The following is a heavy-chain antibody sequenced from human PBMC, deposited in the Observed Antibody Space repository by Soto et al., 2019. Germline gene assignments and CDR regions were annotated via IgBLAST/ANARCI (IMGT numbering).Heavy chain of an antibody. Sequence: QVQLQESGPVLVTPSETLSLTCTVSGGSVISGSYYWSWIRQPPGKGLEWVGCISDTGSGDYNPSLKSRVTISVHTSKRQFSLRLNSVTAADTAVYYCARAHSGYDPLGMDVWGQGTTVTVSS. J-gene: IGHJ6*02. CDR2: ISDTGSG. V-gene: IGHV4-61*01. CDR1: GGSVISGSYY. CDR3: ARAHSGYDPLGMDV. D-gene: IGHD5-12*01.